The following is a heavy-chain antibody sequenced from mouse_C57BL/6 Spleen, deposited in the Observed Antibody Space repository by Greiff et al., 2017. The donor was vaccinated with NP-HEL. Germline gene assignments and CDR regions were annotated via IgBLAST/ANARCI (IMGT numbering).Heavy chain of an antibody. CDR2: IDPSDSYT. CDR1: GYTFTSYW. Sequence: QVQLQQPGAELVRPGTSVKLSCKASGYTFTSYWMHWVKQRPGQGLEWIGVIDPSDSYTNYNQKFKGKATLTVDTSSSTAYMQLSSLTSEDSAVYYCARDGSGYVAYWGQGTLVTVSA. V-gene: IGHV1-59*01. D-gene: IGHD3-2*02. J-gene: IGHJ3*01. CDR3: ARDGSGYVAY.